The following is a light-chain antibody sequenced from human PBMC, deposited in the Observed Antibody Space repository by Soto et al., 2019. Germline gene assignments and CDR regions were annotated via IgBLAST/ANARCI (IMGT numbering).Light chain of an antibody. V-gene: IGLV6-57*02. CDR2: ENN. CDR3: QSYDSHNQV. Sequence: VLTQPHSVSESPGKTVTISCTGSSGSIASHYVQWYQQRPGSAPTTVIYENNQRPSGVPGRFSASIDSSSNSASLTISGLKTEDEADYYCQSYDSHNQVFGGGTQLTVL. J-gene: IGLJ3*02. CDR1: SGSIASHY.